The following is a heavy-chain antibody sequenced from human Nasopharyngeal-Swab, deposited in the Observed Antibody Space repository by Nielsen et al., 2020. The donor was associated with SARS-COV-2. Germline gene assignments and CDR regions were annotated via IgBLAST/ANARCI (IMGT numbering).Heavy chain of an antibody. Sequence: RGSLRLSCAASGFTFSSYWMSWVRQAPGKGLVWVSRINSDGSSTSYADSVKGRFTISRDNAKNTLYLQMNSLRAEDTAVYYCASSRPLWAFDIWGQGTMVTVSS. J-gene: IGHJ3*02. CDR2: INSDGSST. CDR3: ASSRPLWAFDI. CDR1: GFTFSSYW. V-gene: IGHV3-74*01.